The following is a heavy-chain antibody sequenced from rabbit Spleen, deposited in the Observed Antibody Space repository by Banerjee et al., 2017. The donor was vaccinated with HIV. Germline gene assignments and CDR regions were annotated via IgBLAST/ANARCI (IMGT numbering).Heavy chain of an antibody. D-gene: IGHD1-1*01. CDR2: IDTGSSGFT. CDR3: ARDTSSSFSSYGMDL. V-gene: IGHV1S45*01. CDR1: GFEFSSYG. Sequence: QEQLVESGGGLVQPGGSLKLSCKASGFEFSSYGVSWVRQAPGKGLEWIACIDTGSSGFTYFASWAKGRFTISKTSSTTVTLQMTSLTAADTATYFCARDTSSSFSSYGMDLWGQGTLVTVS. J-gene: IGHJ6*01.